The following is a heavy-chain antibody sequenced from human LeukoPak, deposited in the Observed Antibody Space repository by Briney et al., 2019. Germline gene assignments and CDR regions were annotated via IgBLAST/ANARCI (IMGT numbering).Heavy chain of an antibody. CDR1: GFTFSSSS. CDR2: IRSNGRDT. D-gene: IGHD2-15*01. CDR3: ARGGYTTWFDP. Sequence: GGSLRLSCAASGFTFSSSSMTWVRQAPGKGLEWVSNIRSNGRDTFYLDSVKGRFTISRDNSKNTLYLEMNSLRAEDTAVYHCARGGYTTWFDPWGQGTLVTVSS. V-gene: IGHV3-23*01. J-gene: IGHJ5*02.